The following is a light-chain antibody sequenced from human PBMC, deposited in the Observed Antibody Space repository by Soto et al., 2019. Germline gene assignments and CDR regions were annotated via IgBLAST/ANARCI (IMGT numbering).Light chain of an antibody. CDR2: DND. J-gene: IGLJ2*01. CDR3: GTWESYLSVGV. Sequence: QSVLTQPPSVSAAPGQTVTISCSGRGPNIGSNSVSWYQQVPGTAPKLLLYDNDKRPSGIPDRFFGSKSGTSATLGIAGLQTADEADYYCGTWESYLSVGVFGGGTQLTVL. CDR1: GPNIGSNS. V-gene: IGLV1-51*01.